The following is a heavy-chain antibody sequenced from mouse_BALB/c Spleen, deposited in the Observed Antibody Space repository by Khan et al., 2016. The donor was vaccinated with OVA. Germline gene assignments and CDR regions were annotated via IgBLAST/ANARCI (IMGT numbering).Heavy chain of an antibody. CDR1: GYTFTSYT. V-gene: IGHV1-4*01. CDR3: VRDGAYHRNDGWFAY. Sequence: QVQLQQSGAELARPGASVKMSCKASGYTFTSYTIHWIKVRPGQGLAWIGFINPSNGYTNYNQKFKDKATLTADKSSTTVHMQLSSLTSDDSAVYNCVRDGAYHRNDGWFAYWGQGTLVTVSA. CDR2: INPSNGYT. D-gene: IGHD2-14*01. J-gene: IGHJ3*01.